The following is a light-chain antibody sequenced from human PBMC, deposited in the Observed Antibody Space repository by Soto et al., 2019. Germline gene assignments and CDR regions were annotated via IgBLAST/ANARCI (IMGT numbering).Light chain of an antibody. CDR1: QSVSSTY. V-gene: IGKV3-20*01. CDR2: GAS. CDR3: QQYGSSGT. J-gene: IGKJ1*01. Sequence: EIVLTQSPGTLSLSPGERATLSCRASQSVSSTYLIWYQQKPGQAPRLLIYGASSRATGVPDRFSGGGSGTDFTLTISRLEPEDFAVYYCQQYGSSGTFGQWNKLDIK.